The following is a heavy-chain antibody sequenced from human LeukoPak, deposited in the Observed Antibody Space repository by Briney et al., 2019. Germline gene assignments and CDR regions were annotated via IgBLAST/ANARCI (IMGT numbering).Heavy chain of an antibody. CDR2: ISSSSSYI. J-gene: IGHJ4*02. CDR3: AKDIEWELQSGFDY. CDR1: GFTFSSYS. Sequence: GGSLRLSCAASGFTFSSYSMNWVRQAPGKGLEWVSSISSSSSYIYYADSVKGRFTISRDNSKNTLYLQMNSLRAEDTAVYYCAKDIEWELQSGFDYWGQGTLVTVSS. D-gene: IGHD1-26*01. V-gene: IGHV3-21*04.